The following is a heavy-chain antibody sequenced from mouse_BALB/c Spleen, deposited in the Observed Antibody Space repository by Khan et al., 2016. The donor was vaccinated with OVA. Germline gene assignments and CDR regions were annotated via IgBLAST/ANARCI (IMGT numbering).Heavy chain of an antibody. V-gene: IGHV3-8*02. CDR1: GDSITSGY. CDR2: IIYTGST. D-gene: IGHD2-14*01. CDR3: ARSTYRFAFVY. J-gene: IGHJ3*01. Sequence: EVQLQESGPSLVKPSQTLSLTCSVTGDSITSGYWNWIRKFPGNKLEYMGHIIYTGSTYYNPSLKSRISITRHTSENQYYLQLNSVPAEDTATYYCARSTYRFAFVYWGQGTLVTVSA.